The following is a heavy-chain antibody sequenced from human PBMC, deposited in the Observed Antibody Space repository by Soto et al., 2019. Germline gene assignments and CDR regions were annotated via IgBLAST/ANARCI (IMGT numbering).Heavy chain of an antibody. CDR3: ARDGVAAGLYFDY. CDR2: ISSSSSYI. V-gene: IGHV3-21*01. J-gene: IGHJ4*02. Sequence: GSLRLSCAASGFTFSSYSMNWVRQAPGKGLEWVSSISSSSSYIYYADSVKGRFTISRDNAKNSLYLQVNSLRAEDTAVYYCARDGVAAGLYFDYWGQGTLVTVSS. CDR1: GFTFSSYS. D-gene: IGHD2-15*01.